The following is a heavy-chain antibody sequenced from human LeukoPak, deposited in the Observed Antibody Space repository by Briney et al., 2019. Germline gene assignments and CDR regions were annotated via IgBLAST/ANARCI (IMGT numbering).Heavy chain of an antibody. V-gene: IGHV3-21*01. CDR3: ARDWLLLRGKGDY. Sequence: GGSLRLSCAASGFTFSSYSMNWVRQAPGKGLEWVSSISSSSSYIYYADSVKGRFTISRDNAKNSLYLQMNSLRAEDTAVYYCARDWLLLRGKGDYWGQGTLVTVSS. CDR1: GFTFSSYS. D-gene: IGHD2-15*01. J-gene: IGHJ4*02. CDR2: ISSSSSYI.